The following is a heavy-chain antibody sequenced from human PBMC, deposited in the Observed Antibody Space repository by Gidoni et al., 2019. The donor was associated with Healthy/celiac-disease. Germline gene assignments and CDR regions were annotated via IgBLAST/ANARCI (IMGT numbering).Heavy chain of an antibody. Sequence: QVQLVQSGAEVKKTGASVKVSCKASGYTFTSYYMHWVRQAPGQGLEWMGIINPSGGSTSYAQKFQGRVTMTRDTSTSTVYMELSSLRSEDTAVYYCARGVAPVARYYYYGMDVWGQGTTVTVSS. CDR2: INPSGGST. CDR1: GYTFTSYY. D-gene: IGHD6-19*01. CDR3: ARGVAPVARYYYYGMDV. V-gene: IGHV1-46*03. J-gene: IGHJ6*02.